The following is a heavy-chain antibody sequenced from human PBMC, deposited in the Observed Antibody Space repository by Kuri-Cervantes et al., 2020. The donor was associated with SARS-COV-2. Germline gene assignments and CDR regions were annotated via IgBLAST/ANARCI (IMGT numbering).Heavy chain of an antibody. Sequence: GESLMISCAASGFTFSSYGMHWVRQAPGKGLEWVAFIRYDGSNKYYADSVKGRFTISRDNSKNTLYLQMNSLRAEDTAVYYCARDERDYDFWSGYYKDENWYFDLWGRGTLVTVSS. CDR3: ARDERDYDFWSGYYKDENWYFDL. V-gene: IGHV3-30*02. CDR1: GFTFSSYG. J-gene: IGHJ2*01. D-gene: IGHD3-3*01. CDR2: IRYDGSNK.